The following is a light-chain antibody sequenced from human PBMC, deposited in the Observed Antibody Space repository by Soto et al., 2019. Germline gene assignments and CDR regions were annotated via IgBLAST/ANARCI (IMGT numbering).Light chain of an antibody. CDR1: QSISNW. Sequence: EIQMTQSPSTLSACVGDRVSMTCRASQSISNWLAWYQQKPGKAPKLLIYKASTLESGVPSRFSGSGSGTEFTLAISSLQPDDFATYFCQQYNSYWYTFGQGTKVDSK. CDR3: QQYNSYWYT. CDR2: KAS. J-gene: IGKJ2*01. V-gene: IGKV1-5*03.